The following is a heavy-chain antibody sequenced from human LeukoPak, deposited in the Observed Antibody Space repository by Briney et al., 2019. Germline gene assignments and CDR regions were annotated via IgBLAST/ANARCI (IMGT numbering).Heavy chain of an antibody. V-gene: IGHV3-48*03. CDR3: ARDLPPKRTGGYYFDY. Sequence: PGGSLRLSCAASGSTFSSYEMNWVRQAPGKGLEWVSYISSSGSTIYYADSVRGRFTISRDNAKNSLYLQMNSLRAEDTAVYYCARDLPPKRTGGYYFDYWGQGTLVTVSS. CDR2: ISSSGSTI. J-gene: IGHJ4*02. CDR1: GSTFSSYE. D-gene: IGHD1-26*01.